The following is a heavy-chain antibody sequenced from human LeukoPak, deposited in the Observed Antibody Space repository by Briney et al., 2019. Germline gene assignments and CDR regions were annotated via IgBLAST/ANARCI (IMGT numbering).Heavy chain of an antibody. CDR3: ASRDYYDSSGFDY. V-gene: IGHV4-59*01. D-gene: IGHD3-22*01. CDR1: GGSISSYY. CDR2: IYYSGST. J-gene: IGHJ4*02. Sequence: SETLSLTCTVSGGSISSYYWSWTRQPQGKGLEWIGYIYYSGSTNYNPSLKSRVTISVDTSKNQFSLKLSSVTAADTAVYYCASRDYYDSSGFDYWGQGTLVTVSS.